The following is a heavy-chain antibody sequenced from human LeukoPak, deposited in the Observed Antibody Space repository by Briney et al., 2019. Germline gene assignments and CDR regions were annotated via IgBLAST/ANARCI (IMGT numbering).Heavy chain of an antibody. CDR2: INPRSGAT. V-gene: IGHV1-2*02. J-gene: IGHJ3*02. Sequence: ASVKVSCKASGYTLTGFYIHWVRPVPGQGLEWMGWINPRSGATNYAQTFQDRVTMTRDTSISTAYMQLSRLGLDDTAIYYCARRSVIVVITPTDDAFDIWGQGTMVTVS. CDR1: GYTLTGFY. CDR3: ARRSVIVVITPTDDAFDI. D-gene: IGHD3-22*01.